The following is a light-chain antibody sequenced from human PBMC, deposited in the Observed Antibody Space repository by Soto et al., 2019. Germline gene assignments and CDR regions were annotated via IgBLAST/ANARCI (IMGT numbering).Light chain of an antibody. CDR1: QTIGTS. V-gene: IGKV1-39*01. Sequence: DIQMTQSPSSLSASVGDRVTITCRSSQTIGTSLNWYQHKPGEAPSLLIYAASTLHRGVPSRFSGSGSGTFFTLTVSSLQPEDYATYYCQQSYITPRTFGQGTKVDIK. CDR2: AAS. J-gene: IGKJ1*01. CDR3: QQSYITPRT.